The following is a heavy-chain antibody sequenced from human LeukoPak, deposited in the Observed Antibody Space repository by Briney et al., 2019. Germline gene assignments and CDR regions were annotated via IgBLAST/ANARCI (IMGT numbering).Heavy chain of an antibody. J-gene: IGHJ6*02. Sequence: PSETLSLTCTGSGGSISSYYWSWIRQPAGKGLEWIGRIYTSGSTNYNPSLKSRVTMSVDTSKNQFSLKLSSVTAADTAVYYCARFTRQTPAAVNYYYYYGMDVWGQGTTVTVSS. CDR1: GGSISSYY. CDR3: ARFTRQTPAAVNYYYYYGMDV. V-gene: IGHV4-4*07. CDR2: IYTSGST. D-gene: IGHD6-13*01.